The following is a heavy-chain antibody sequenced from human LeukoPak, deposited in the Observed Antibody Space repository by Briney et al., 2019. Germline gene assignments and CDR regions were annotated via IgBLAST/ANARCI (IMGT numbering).Heavy chain of an antibody. Sequence: SETLSLTCTVSGGSISSYYWVWIRQPPGRVLEWIGSVYRSGTAYYNPSLKSRVTISVDTSKNHFYLNLTSVTAADTAVYYCARASSGWYTRAWFDPWGQGTLVTVSS. V-gene: IGHV4-38-2*02. D-gene: IGHD6-19*01. CDR3: ARASSGWYTRAWFDP. CDR1: GGSISSYY. J-gene: IGHJ5*02. CDR2: VYRSGTA.